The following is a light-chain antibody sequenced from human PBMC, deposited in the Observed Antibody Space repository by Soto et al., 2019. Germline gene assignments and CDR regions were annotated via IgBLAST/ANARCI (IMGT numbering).Light chain of an antibody. Sequence: QSALTQPAPLSGSPGQSITISCTGNSSDIGSYNYVSWYQQHPVKAPKLMIFDVSYRPSVISDRFSGSKSGNTASLIISGLQPEDEADYYCSSYGGSSTLFGGGTKVTV. CDR2: DVS. CDR1: SSDIGSYNY. CDR3: SSYGGSSTL. V-gene: IGLV2-14*03. J-gene: IGLJ3*02.